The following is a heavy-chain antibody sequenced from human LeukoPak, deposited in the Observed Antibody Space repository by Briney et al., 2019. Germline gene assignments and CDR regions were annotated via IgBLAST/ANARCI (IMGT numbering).Heavy chain of an antibody. CDR3: ATGDHYYDSSGYYYD. J-gene: IGHJ4*02. V-gene: IGHV1-24*01. Sequence: GASAKVSCKVSGYTLTELSMHWVRQAPGKGLEWMGGFDPEDGETIYAQKFQGRVTMTEDTSTDTAYMELSSLRSEDTAVYYCATGDHYYDSSGYYYDWGQGTLVTVSS. D-gene: IGHD3-22*01. CDR2: FDPEDGET. CDR1: GYTLTELS.